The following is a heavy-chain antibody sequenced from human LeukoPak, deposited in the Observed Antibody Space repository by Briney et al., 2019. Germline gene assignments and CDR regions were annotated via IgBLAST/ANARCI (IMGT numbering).Heavy chain of an antibody. Sequence: SKTLSLTCTVSGGSISSYYWSWIRQPPGKGLEWIGYIYYSGSTNYNPSLKSRVAMSVDTSKNQFSLNLNSVTAADTAVYYCARGVGGRAFDIWGQGTMVTVSS. V-gene: IGHV4-59*12. J-gene: IGHJ3*02. CDR2: IYYSGST. CDR3: ARGVGGRAFDI. CDR1: GGSISSYY. D-gene: IGHD1-26*01.